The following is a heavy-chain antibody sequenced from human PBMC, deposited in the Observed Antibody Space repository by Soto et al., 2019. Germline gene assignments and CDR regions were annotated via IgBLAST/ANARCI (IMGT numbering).Heavy chain of an antibody. D-gene: IGHD3-10*01. CDR1: GLTVSNAY. V-gene: IGHV3-53*01. Sequence: EVQLVESGGGLIQPGGSLRLSCAAPGLTVSNAYMAWVRQAPGMGLEWVSVIYDNGTTYYADSVKGRFTISRDTSTNTLSLQMDSLRAEDTAVYYCVRPLPSGRNYGLDVWGQGTTVTVSS. J-gene: IGHJ6*02. CDR3: VRPLPSGRNYGLDV. CDR2: IYDNGTT.